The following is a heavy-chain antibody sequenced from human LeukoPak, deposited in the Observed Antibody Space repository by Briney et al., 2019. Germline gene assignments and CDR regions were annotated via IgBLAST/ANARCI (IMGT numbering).Heavy chain of an antibody. CDR3: AKRAYCTSASCLFYFDY. D-gene: IGHD2-2*01. Sequence: GGSLRLSCAASGFTFSSYGMTWVRQAPGKGLEWVSAISGSGDNTYYADSVKGRLTISRDNSKNTLYLQMNSLRAEDTAVYYCAKRAYCTSASCLFYFDYWGQGTLVTVSS. V-gene: IGHV3-23*01. CDR2: ISGSGDNT. CDR1: GFTFSSYG. J-gene: IGHJ4*02.